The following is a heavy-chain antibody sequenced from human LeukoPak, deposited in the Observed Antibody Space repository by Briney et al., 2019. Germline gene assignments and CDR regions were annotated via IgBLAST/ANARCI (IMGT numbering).Heavy chain of an antibody. Sequence: GGSLRLSCAASGFTFSSYAMHWVRQAPGKGLEWVAVISYDGSNKYYADSVKGRFTISRDNSKNTLYLQMNSLRAEDTAVYYCARTLGLELRNEHWGQGTLVTVSS. V-gene: IGHV3-30-3*01. D-gene: IGHD1-7*01. J-gene: IGHJ4*02. CDR3: ARTLGLELRNEH. CDR2: ISYDGSNK. CDR1: GFTFSSYA.